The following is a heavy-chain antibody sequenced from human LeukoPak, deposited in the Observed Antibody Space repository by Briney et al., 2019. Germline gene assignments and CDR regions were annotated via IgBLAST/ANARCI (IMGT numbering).Heavy chain of an antibody. CDR3: ARRPICSTTSCWAFDI. J-gene: IGHJ3*02. D-gene: IGHD2-2*01. Sequence: LSETLSLTCTVSGGSISSSTYYWVWIRQSPGKGLEWIGSMYYSGSTYYNPSLKSRVTISVDTSKNQFSLKLSSVTAADTAVYYCARRPICSTTSCWAFDIWGQGTMVTVSS. CDR2: MYYSGST. CDR1: GGSISSSTYY. V-gene: IGHV4-39*01.